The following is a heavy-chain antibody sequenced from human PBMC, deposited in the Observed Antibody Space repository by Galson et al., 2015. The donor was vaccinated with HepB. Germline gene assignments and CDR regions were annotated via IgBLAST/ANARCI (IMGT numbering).Heavy chain of an antibody. CDR1: EYSFTSYW. Sequence: QSGAEVKKPGESLKISCQGSEYSFTSYWIGWVRQMPGKGLEWMGIIYPGDSDTRYSPSFQGQVTISADKSISTAYLQWSSLKASDTAMYYCASSGILTGYSSDAFDIWGQGTMVTVSS. CDR2: IYPGDSDT. CDR3: ASSGILTGYSSDAFDI. J-gene: IGHJ3*02. V-gene: IGHV5-51*01. D-gene: IGHD3-9*01.